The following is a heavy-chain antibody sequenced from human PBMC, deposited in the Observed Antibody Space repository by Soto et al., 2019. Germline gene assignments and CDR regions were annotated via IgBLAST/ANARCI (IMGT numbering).Heavy chain of an antibody. CDR2: INPSGGST. D-gene: IGHD3-22*01. J-gene: IGHJ3*02. CDR3: ATRLPMIVVVNAFDI. Sequence: ASVKVSCKASGYTFTSYDINWVRQAPGQGLEWMGIINPSGGSTSYAQKFQGRVTMTRDTSTSTVYMELSSLRSEDTAVYYCATRLPMIVVVNAFDIWGQGTMVTVSS. CDR1: GYTFTSYD. V-gene: IGHV1-46*01.